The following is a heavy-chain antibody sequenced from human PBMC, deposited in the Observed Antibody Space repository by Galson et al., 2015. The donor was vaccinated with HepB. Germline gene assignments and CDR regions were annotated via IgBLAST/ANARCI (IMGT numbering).Heavy chain of an antibody. Sequence: QSGAEVKKPGESLRISCTGSGYSFTSYWISWVRQMPGKGLEWMGRIDPSDSYTNYSPSFQGHVTISADKSISTAYVQWSSLKASDTAMYYCARVRGADPLDFDYWGQGTLATVSS. V-gene: IGHV5-10-1*01. J-gene: IGHJ4*02. CDR3: ARVRGADPLDFDY. CDR2: IDPSDSYT. CDR1: GYSFTSYW.